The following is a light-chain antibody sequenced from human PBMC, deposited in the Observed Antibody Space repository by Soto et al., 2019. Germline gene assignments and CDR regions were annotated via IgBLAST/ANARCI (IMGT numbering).Light chain of an antibody. J-gene: IGKJ1*01. CDR1: QGISNY. CDR3: QTYDTAPAWA. Sequence: DIQMTQSPSSLSASVGDRVTIACRASQGISNYLAWFQQKPGKVPKLLIFAASALQSGVPSRFSGSGSGTYFTLTIGSLQPEDVATYYCQTYDTAPAWAFSQGTRVEIK. V-gene: IGKV1-27*01. CDR2: AAS.